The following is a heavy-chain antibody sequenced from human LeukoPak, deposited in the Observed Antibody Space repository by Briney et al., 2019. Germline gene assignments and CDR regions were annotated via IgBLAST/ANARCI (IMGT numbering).Heavy chain of an antibody. CDR3: ASPYSSGYDAFDI. D-gene: IGHD6-19*01. CDR2: IIPIFGTA. Sequence: SVKVSYKASGGTFSSYAISWVRQAPGQGLEWMGGIIPIFGTANYAQKFQGRVTITTDESTSTAYMELSSLGSEDTAVYYCASPYSSGYDAFDIWGQGTMVTVSS. V-gene: IGHV1-69*05. CDR1: GGTFSSYA. J-gene: IGHJ3*02.